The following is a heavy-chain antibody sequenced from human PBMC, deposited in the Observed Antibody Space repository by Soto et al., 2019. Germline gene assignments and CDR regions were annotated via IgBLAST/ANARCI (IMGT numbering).Heavy chain of an antibody. CDR1: GTSIINING. D-gene: IGHD2-21*02. V-gene: IGHV4-4*02. J-gene: IGHJ3*02. Sequence: QVQLQESGPGQVKHSGTLCLTCAVSGTSIININGWTWVRQPPGKGLEWIGEIYHSGTTNYNSSLKSRVTFSTDKSKNQFSLNLNSVTAADTAVYYCARGDGDNAFDIWGQGTLVIVSS. CDR2: IYHSGTT. CDR3: ARGDGDNAFDI.